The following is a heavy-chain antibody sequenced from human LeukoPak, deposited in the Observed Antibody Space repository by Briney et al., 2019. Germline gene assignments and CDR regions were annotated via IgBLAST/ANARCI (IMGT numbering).Heavy chain of an antibody. V-gene: IGHV1-18*01. Sequence: ASVKVSCKASGYTFTSYGISWVRQAPGQGLEWMGWISAYNGNTNYAQKLQGRVTTTTDTSTSTAYMELRSLRSDDTAVYYCARVARIRWFGEPTDFEYWGQGTLVTVSS. CDR3: ARVARIRWFGEPTDFEY. D-gene: IGHD3-10*01. CDR2: ISAYNGNT. J-gene: IGHJ4*02. CDR1: GYTFTSYG.